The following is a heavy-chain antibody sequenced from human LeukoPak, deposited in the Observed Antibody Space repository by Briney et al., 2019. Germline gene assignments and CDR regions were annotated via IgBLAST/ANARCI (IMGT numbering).Heavy chain of an antibody. V-gene: IGHV3-21*01. D-gene: IGHD6-19*01. CDR3: ARVAVAAGSYYYGMDV. Sequence: PGGSLRLSCAASGFTFSAYNMNWVRQAPGKGLEWVSSISSSSSYIYYADSVKGRFTISRDNAKNSLYLQMNSLRAEDTAVYYCARVAVAAGSYYYGMDVWGQGTTVTVSS. CDR1: GFTFSAYN. J-gene: IGHJ6*02. CDR2: ISSSSSYI.